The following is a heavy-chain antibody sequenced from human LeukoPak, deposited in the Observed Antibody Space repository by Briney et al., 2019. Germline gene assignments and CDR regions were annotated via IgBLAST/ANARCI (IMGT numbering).Heavy chain of an antibody. CDR1: GGTFSSYA. V-gene: IGHV1-69*13. CDR3: AGLLWFGELLYDPHYYFDY. CDR2: IIPIFGTA. D-gene: IGHD3-10*01. Sequence: SVKVSCEASGGTFSSYAISWVRQAPGQGLEWMGGIIPIFGTANYAQKFQGRVTITADESTSTAYMELSSLRSEDTAVYYCAGLLWFGELLYDPHYYFDYWGQGTLVTVSS. J-gene: IGHJ4*02.